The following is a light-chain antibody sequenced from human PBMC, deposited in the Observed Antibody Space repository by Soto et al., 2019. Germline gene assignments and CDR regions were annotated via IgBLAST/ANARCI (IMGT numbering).Light chain of an antibody. V-gene: IGKV1-39*01. Sequence: DIQMTQSPSSLSASVGDRVTITCRASQTISNYLNWYQQKPGKAPKLLIYAASSLQSGVPSRFSGSGSGTDFTLTISSLQPEDFATYYCQQSDTTPLTFGGGTKVETK. J-gene: IGKJ4*01. CDR3: QQSDTTPLT. CDR2: AAS. CDR1: QTISNY.